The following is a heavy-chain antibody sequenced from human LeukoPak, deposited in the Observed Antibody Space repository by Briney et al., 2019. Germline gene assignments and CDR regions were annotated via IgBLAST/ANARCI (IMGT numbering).Heavy chain of an antibody. CDR3: ARDSSYFGGSDY. J-gene: IGHJ4*02. Sequence: ASVKVSCKASGYTFIYYHIHWVRQAPGQGLEWMGRIIPNSGGTDYAQKFQGRVTMTRDTSINTAYMELNSLRSDDTAVYHCARDSSYFGGSDYWGQGTLVTVSS. V-gene: IGHV1-2*02. D-gene: IGHD3-10*01. CDR1: GYTFIYYH. CDR2: IIPNSGGT.